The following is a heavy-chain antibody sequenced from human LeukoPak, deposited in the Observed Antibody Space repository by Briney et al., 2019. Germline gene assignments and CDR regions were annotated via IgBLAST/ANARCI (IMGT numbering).Heavy chain of an antibody. CDR3: ARESRWSGWETYNWFDP. V-gene: IGHV4-59*01. J-gene: IGHJ5*02. D-gene: IGHD6-19*01. CDR2: IYYSGST. CDR1: GGSISSYY. Sequence: PSETLSLTCTVSGGSISSYYWSWIRQPPGKGLEWIGYIYYSGSTNYNPSLKSRVTISVDTSKNQFSLKLSSVTAADTAVYYCARESRWSGWETYNWFDPWGQGTLVTVSS.